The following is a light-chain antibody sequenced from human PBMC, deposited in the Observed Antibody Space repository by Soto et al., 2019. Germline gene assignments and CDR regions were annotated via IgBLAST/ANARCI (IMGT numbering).Light chain of an antibody. V-gene: IGLV2-23*01. CDR1: SSDIGSYNL. CDR2: EGS. Sequence: QSALTQPASVSGSPGQSITISCTGTSSDIGSYNLVSWYQHHPGKAPKLMIYEGSKRPSGVSNRFSGSKSGNTASLTISGLQAEDEADYYCCSYSTSGTFVFGSGTKVTV. J-gene: IGLJ1*01. CDR3: CSYSTSGTFV.